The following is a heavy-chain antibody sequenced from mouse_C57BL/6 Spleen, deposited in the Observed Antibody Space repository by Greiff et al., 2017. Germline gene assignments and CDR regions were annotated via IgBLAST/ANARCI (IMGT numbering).Heavy chain of an antibody. CDR1: GYTFTDYY. Sequence: EVQLQQSGPELVKPGASVKISCKASGYTFTDYYMNWVKQSHGKSLEWIGDINPNNGGTSYNQKFKGKATLTVDKSSSTAYMELRSLTSEDSAVYYCARSRVPPGSSYGYFDVWGTGTTVTVSS. D-gene: IGHD1-1*01. V-gene: IGHV1-26*01. CDR2: INPNNGGT. CDR3: ARSRVPPGSSYGYFDV. J-gene: IGHJ1*03.